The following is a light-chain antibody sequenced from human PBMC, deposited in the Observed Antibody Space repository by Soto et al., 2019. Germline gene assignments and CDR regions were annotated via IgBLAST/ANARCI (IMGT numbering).Light chain of an antibody. V-gene: IGKV3-20*01. CDR1: RSVSSSY. CDR2: GAS. CDR3: QQYGSSPRT. J-gene: IGKJ1*01. Sequence: EIVLTQSPGALSLSPGERATLSCGASRSVSSSYLAWYQQKPGQAPRLLIYGASTRATGIPDRFSGSGSGTDFTLTISRLEPEDFAVYYCQQYGSSPRTFGQGTKVDIK.